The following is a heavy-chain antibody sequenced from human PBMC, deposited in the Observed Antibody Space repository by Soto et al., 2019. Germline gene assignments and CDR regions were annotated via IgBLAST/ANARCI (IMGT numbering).Heavy chain of an antibody. J-gene: IGHJ6*02. V-gene: IGHV5-10-1*01. CDR2: IDPSDSYT. CDR3: ARHPLGRGGDYYYYGMDV. D-gene: IGHD7-27*01. Sequence: EVQLVQSGAEVKKPGESLRISCKGSGYSFTSYWISWVRQMPGKGLEWMGRIDPSDSYTNYSPSFQGHVTISADKSISTAYLQWSSLKASDTAMYYCARHPLGRGGDYYYYGMDVWGQGTTVTVSS. CDR1: GYSFTSYW.